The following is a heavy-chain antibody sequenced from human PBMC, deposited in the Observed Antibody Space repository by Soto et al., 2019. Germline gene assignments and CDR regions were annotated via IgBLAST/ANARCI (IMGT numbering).Heavy chain of an antibody. J-gene: IGHJ3*02. Sequence: ASVKVSCKASGYTFTSYYMRWVRQAPGQGLEWMGIINPSGGSTSYAQKFQGRVTMTRDTSTSTVYMELSSLRSEDTAVYYCARELSRAGAFDIWGQGTMVTVSS. D-gene: IGHD2-2*01. CDR2: INPSGGST. CDR3: ARELSRAGAFDI. CDR1: GYTFTSYY. V-gene: IGHV1-46*03.